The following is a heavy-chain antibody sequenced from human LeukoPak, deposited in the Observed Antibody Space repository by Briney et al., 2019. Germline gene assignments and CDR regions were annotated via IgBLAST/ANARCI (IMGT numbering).Heavy chain of an antibody. CDR3: ARSIAAAHFDY. CDR1: GYIFTDYY. Sequence: GASVKVSCKASGYIFTDYYMHWVRQAPGQGLEWMGWINPKSDGTKYAQKFQGRVTMTRDTSISTAYMELSRLRSDDTAVYYCARSIAAAHFDYWGQGTLVTVSS. CDR2: INPKSDGT. D-gene: IGHD6-13*01. V-gene: IGHV1-2*02. J-gene: IGHJ4*02.